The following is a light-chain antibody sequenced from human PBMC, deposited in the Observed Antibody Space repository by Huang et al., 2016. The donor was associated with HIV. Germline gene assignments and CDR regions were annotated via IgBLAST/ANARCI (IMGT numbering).Light chain of an antibody. CDR3: QQYYDIPT. CDR1: RSVLYSSNNKNY. J-gene: IGKJ4*01. V-gene: IGKV4-1*01. Sequence: DIVMTQSPDSLAVSLGERATINCQSSRSVLYSSNNKNYLAWYQQKSGQPPKMLFYWAASRESGVPDRVSGSGSGTDFTLTISSLQPEDVAVYYCQQYYDIPTFGGGTKVEI. CDR2: WAA.